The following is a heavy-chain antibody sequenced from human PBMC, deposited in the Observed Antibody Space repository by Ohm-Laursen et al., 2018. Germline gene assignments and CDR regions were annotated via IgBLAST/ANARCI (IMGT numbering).Heavy chain of an antibody. J-gene: IGHJ4*02. CDR2: ISYDGGNK. CDR3: AKEGRPSLYYLDY. Sequence: SLRLSCTASGFTFTRHGMHWVRQAPGKALEWVALISYDGGNKYYADSVKGRFTISRDNSKNTLYLQMNSLRGEDTAVYYCAKEGRPSLYYLDYWGQGTLVTVSS. V-gene: IGHV3-30*18. D-gene: IGHD2-8*01. CDR1: GFTFTRHG.